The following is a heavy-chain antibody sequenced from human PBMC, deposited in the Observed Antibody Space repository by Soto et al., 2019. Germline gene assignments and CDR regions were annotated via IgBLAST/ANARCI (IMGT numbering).Heavy chain of an antibody. CDR2: ISGSGGST. J-gene: IGHJ3*02. Sequence: GGSLRLSCADSGFTFSSYDMSWVRQAPGKGLEWVSAISGSGGSTYYADSVKGRFTISRDNSKNTLYLQMNSLRAEDTAVYYCAKDGGDNDAFDIWGQGTMVPVSS. CDR1: GFTFSSYD. CDR3: AKDGGDNDAFDI. D-gene: IGHD2-21*01. V-gene: IGHV3-23*01.